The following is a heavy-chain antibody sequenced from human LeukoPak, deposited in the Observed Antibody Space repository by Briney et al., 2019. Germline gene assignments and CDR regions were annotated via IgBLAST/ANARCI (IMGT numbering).Heavy chain of an antibody. D-gene: IGHD6-19*01. V-gene: IGHV4-59*12. CDR2: IYHSGST. CDR3: ARFAVADAGFDY. Sequence: SETLSLTCTVSSGSISSYYWSWVRQPPGKGLEWIGGIYHSGSTNYNPSLKSRVTMSVDKSKNQFSLKLSSLTAADAAVFYCARFAVADAGFDYWGQGNLVTVFS. J-gene: IGHJ4*02. CDR1: SGSISSYY.